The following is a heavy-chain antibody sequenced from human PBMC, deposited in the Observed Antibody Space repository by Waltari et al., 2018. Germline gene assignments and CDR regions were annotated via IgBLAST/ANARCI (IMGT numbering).Heavy chain of an antibody. D-gene: IGHD6-13*01. CDR3: ARHSAYGSSYSI. J-gene: IGHJ3*02. V-gene: IGHV4-39*01. CDR1: GGSISSSSYY. CDR2: IYYSGST. Sequence: QLQLQESGPGLVKPSETLSLPCTVSGGSISSSSYYWGLIRQPPGKGLEWIGSIYYSGSTYYNPSLKSRVTISVDTSKNQFSLKLSSVTAADTAVYYCARHSAYGSSYSIWGQGTMVTVSS.